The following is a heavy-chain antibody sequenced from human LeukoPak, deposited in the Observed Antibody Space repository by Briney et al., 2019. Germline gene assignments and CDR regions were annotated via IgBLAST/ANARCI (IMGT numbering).Heavy chain of an antibody. J-gene: IGHJ4*02. CDR1: GFTFSSYS. V-gene: IGHV3-48*01. CDR3: ASGLVHLERQNSNY. Sequence: PGGSLRLSCAASGFTFSSYSMNWVRQSPGKGLEWVSYISSSAGTTYYADSVKGRFTISRDNSKNTLYLQMNSLRAEDTAVYFSASGLVHLERQNSNYWGQGTLVTVSS. CDR2: ISSSAGTT. D-gene: IGHD1-1*01.